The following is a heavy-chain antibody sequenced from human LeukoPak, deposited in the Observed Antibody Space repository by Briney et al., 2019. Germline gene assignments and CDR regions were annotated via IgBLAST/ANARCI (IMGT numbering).Heavy chain of an antibody. CDR3: AKDTYYYGSGSFY. CDR2: ISWNSGSI. Sequence: GGSLRLSCAASEFTFSSYSMNWVRQAPGKGLEWVSGISWNSGSIGYADSVKGRFTISRDNAKNSLYLQMNSLRAEDTALYYCAKDTYYYGSGSFYWGQGTLVTVSS. J-gene: IGHJ4*02. V-gene: IGHV3-9*01. D-gene: IGHD3-10*01. CDR1: EFTFSSYS.